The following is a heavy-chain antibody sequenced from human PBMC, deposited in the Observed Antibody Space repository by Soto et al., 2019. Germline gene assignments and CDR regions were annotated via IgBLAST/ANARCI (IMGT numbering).Heavy chain of an antibody. Sequence: QVQLQESGPGLVKPSETLSLTCAVSGDSISSYYCMWIRQPPGKGLEYIGYLYYGRSANYNPSLKSRVTLSVDTSTNQCSLTLSSMTAADPAVYYCALRSMAVVPEYWGQGTLVTVSS. J-gene: IGHJ4*02. CDR2: LYYGRSA. D-gene: IGHD3-22*01. CDR1: GDSISSYY. CDR3: ALRSMAVVPEY. V-gene: IGHV4-59*01.